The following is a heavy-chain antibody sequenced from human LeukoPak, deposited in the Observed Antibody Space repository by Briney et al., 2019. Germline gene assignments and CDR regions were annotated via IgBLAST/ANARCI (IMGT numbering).Heavy chain of an antibody. J-gene: IGHJ4*02. Sequence: PGGSLRLSCAASGFTFSSYGMHWVRQAPGKGLEWVAVISYDGSNKYYADSVKGRLTISRDNSKNTLYLQMNSLRAEDTAVYYCAKDLRWLAFDYWGQGTLVTVSS. CDR1: GFTFSSYG. CDR2: ISYDGSNK. V-gene: IGHV3-30*18. CDR3: AKDLRWLAFDY. D-gene: IGHD4-23*01.